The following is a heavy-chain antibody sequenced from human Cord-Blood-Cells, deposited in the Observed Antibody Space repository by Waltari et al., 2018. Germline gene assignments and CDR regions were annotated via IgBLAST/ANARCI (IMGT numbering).Heavy chain of an antibody. D-gene: IGHD3-22*01. CDR3: AKGGPYYDSSGYYYDAFDI. CDR2: ISGSGGST. CDR1: GFTFSSIA. Sequence: EVQLLGSGGGLVQRGGSLRLSCEASGFTFSSIAMSWVRQAPGKGLEWFSAISGSGGSTYYADSVKGRFTISRDNSKNTLYLQMNSLRAEDTAVYYCAKGGPYYDSSGYYYDAFDIWGQGTMVTVSS. V-gene: IGHV3-23*01. J-gene: IGHJ3*02.